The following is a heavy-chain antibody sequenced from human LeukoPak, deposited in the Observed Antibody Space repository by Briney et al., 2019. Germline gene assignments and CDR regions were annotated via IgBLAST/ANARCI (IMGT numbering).Heavy chain of an antibody. J-gene: IGHJ1*01. CDR1: GYTFTSYG. V-gene: IGHV1-18*01. D-gene: IGHD2-15*01. CDR3: ARDVWFSGGSCYNEYFQH. Sequence: ASVKVSRKASGYTFTSYGISWVRQAPGQGLEWMGWISAYNGNTNYAQKLQGRVTMTTDTSTSTAYMELRSLRSDDTAVYYCARDVWFSGGSCYNEYFQHWGQGTLVTVSS. CDR2: ISAYNGNT.